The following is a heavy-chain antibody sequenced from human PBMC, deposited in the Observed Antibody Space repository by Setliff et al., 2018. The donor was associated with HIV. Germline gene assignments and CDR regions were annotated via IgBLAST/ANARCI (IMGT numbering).Heavy chain of an antibody. J-gene: IGHJ5*02. D-gene: IGHD5-12*01. CDR2: MHYSGST. CDR3: ARTWWLRSNWFDP. V-gene: IGHV4-39*01. CDR1: GGSISSSNYY. Sequence: PSETLSLTCTVSGGSISSSNYYWGWIRQPPGKGLEYIGSMHYSGSTYYNPSLKSRVTISVDTSKNQFSLKLSPVTAADTAVYYCARTWWLRSNWFDPWGQGTLVTVSS.